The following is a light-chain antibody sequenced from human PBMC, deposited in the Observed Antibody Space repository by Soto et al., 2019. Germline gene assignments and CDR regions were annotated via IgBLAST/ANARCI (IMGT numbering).Light chain of an antibody. CDR1: SSNIGAGYD. CDR2: GNS. CDR3: PSYDSSRRGWV. V-gene: IGLV1-40*01. Sequence: QSVLTQPPSVSGAPGQRVTISCTGSSSNIGAGYDVHWYQQLPGTAPKLLISGNSNRPSGVPDRFSGSKSGNSASLAITGLQAEDEANYYCPSYDSSRRGWVFGGGTKLTVL. J-gene: IGLJ3*02.